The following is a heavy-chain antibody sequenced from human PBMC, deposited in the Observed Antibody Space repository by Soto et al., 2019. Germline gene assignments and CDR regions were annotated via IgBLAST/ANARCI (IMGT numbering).Heavy chain of an antibody. CDR2: ISSSSSTI. CDR1: GFTFSSYS. D-gene: IGHD3-22*01. CDR3: ARTYYYDSSGPGFDP. Sequence: GSLRLSCAASGFTFSSYSMNWVRQAPGKGLEWVSYISSSSSTIYYADSVKGRFTISRDNAKNSLYLQMNSLRDEDTAVYYCARTYYYDSSGPGFDPWGQGTLVTVSS. J-gene: IGHJ5*02. V-gene: IGHV3-48*02.